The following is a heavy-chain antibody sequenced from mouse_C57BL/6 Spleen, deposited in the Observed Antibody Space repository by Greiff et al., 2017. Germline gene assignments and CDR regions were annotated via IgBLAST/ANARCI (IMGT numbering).Heavy chain of an antibody. D-gene: IGHD2-3*01. Sequence: VQLKQSGAELVKPGASVKLSCTASGFYIKDYHMHLVKQRTEQGLEWIGRIDPEDGETKYAPKFQGKATITADTSSNTAYLQLSSLTSEDTAVYYCARSYDGYLGRFAYWGQGTLVTVSA. V-gene: IGHV14-2*01. CDR1: GFYIKDYH. J-gene: IGHJ3*01. CDR3: ARSYDGYLGRFAY. CDR2: IDPEDGET.